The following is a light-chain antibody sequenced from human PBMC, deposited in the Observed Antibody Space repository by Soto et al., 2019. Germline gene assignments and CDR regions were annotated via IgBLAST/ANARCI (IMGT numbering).Light chain of an antibody. CDR3: QQYGSSPHT. CDR1: QSVSSSY. CDR2: GAS. J-gene: IGKJ2*01. Sequence: EIVLTQSPGTLSLSPGERATLSCRASQSVSSSYLAWYQHKPGQAPRLLIYGASSRATGIPDRFSGSGSGTAITLTISRLEPEEFAVYYCQQYGSSPHTCGQGTKLEIK. V-gene: IGKV3-20*01.